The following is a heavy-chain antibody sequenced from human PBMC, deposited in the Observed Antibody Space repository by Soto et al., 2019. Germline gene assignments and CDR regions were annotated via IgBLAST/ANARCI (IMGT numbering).Heavy chain of an antibody. V-gene: IGHV4-61*08. J-gene: IGHJ4*02. CDR1: GDSLSGYDHK. D-gene: IGHD2-15*01. CDR2: MYSSGYT. CDR3: AREWSAIDY. Sequence: QVQLQESGPGLVKPSETLSLTCTVSGDSLSGYDHKWSWIRQPPGNGLEYVGYMYSSGYTDYNPSLKSRITMSIDTSKNPYSLKLSSATAADTAVYYCAREWSAIDYCGQAILVTVSS.